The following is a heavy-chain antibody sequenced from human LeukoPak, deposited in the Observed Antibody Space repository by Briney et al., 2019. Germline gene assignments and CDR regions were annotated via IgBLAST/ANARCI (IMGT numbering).Heavy chain of an antibody. J-gene: IGHJ4*02. CDR1: GFTFDSYT. D-gene: IGHD4-17*01. CDR2: ISGSGFCT. V-gene: IGHV3-23*01. Sequence: PGGSLRLSCAASGFTFDSYTMSWVRQAPGKGLEWVSAISGSGFCTYYADSVKGRFTISRDNSRNTLYLQMNSLRVEDAAVYYCAKAMRPTVSYYDYWGQGTLVTVSS. CDR3: AKAMRPTVSYYDY.